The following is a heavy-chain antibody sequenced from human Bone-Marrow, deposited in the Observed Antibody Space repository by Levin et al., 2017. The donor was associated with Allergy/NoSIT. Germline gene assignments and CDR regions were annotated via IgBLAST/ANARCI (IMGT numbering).Heavy chain of an antibody. V-gene: IGHV1-18*01. CDR3: ARDHSPFTLVLGISGYYYYLDV. D-gene: IGHD3-10*01. CDR1: GYTFTSFG. J-gene: IGHJ6*03. CDR2: ISVYNGDT. Sequence: ASVKVSCRASGYTFTSFGISWVRQAPGQGLEWMGGISVYNGDTKYAQTFQGRVTMTTDTSTTTAYMELRSLRSDDTAIYYCARDHSPFTLVLGISGYYYYLDVCGKGTTVTVSS.